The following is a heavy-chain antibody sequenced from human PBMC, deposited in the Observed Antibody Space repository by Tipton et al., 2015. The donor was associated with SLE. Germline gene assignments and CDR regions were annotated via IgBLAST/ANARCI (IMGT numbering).Heavy chain of an antibody. CDR1: GFTFSSYW. J-gene: IGHJ5*02. CDR3: ARVEAAAGTVGWFDP. V-gene: IGHV3-7*01. Sequence: GSLRLSCAASGFTFSSYWMSWVRQAPGKGLEWVANIKQDGSEKYYVDSVKGRFTISRDNAKNSLYLQMNSLRAEDTTVYYCARVEAAAGTVGWFDPWGQGTLVTVSS. CDR2: IKQDGSEK. D-gene: IGHD6-13*01.